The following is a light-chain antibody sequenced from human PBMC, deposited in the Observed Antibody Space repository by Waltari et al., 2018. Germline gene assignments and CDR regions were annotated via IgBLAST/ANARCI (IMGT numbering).Light chain of an antibody. CDR3: QQYGISPRT. Sequence: EIVLTQSPGTLSLSPGERATLSCRASQSVSSSYLAWYLQKPGQAPRLLIYDASSRATGIPDRFSGRGSVTDFTLTISRLEPEDFAVYYCQQYGISPRTFGQGTRVELK. CDR2: DAS. V-gene: IGKV3-20*01. J-gene: IGKJ1*01. CDR1: QSVSSSY.